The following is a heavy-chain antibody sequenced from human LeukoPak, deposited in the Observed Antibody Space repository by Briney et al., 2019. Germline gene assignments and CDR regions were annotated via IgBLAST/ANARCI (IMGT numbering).Heavy chain of an antibody. V-gene: IGHV3-7*03. CDR3: ARGRYSGTTYYFDY. D-gene: IGHD5-12*01. J-gene: IGHJ4*02. Sequence: GGSLRLSCAASGFTFSSYGMHWVRQAPGKGLEWVAHINQDGNKKYYVDSVKGRFTISRDNAKNSLYLQMNSLRAEDTAMYYCARGRYSGTTYYFDYWGQGTLVTVSS. CDR1: GFTFSSYG. CDR2: INQDGNKK.